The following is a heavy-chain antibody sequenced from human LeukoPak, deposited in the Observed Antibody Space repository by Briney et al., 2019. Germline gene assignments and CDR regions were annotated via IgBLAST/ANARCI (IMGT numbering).Heavy chain of an antibody. CDR1: GFTFSHYG. D-gene: IGHD6-6*01. V-gene: IGHV3-48*01. CDR3: ARGRPVDY. J-gene: IGHJ4*02. Sequence: RPGGSLRLSRAASGFTFSHYGMNWVRQAPGKGLEWVSYITADSSPMFYADSVKGRFTISRDNAKNSVSLQMTSLRAEDTAVYYCARGRPVDYWGQGTLVTVSS. CDR2: ITADSSPM.